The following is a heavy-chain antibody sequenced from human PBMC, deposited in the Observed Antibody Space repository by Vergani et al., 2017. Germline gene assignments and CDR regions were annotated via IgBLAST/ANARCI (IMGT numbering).Heavy chain of an antibody. D-gene: IGHD3-10*01. CDR3: ARQPNYYGSGSYYKGPFDY. V-gene: IGHV3-33*08. CDR2: IWYDGSNK. Sequence: VQLVESGGGLVQPGGSLKLSCAASGFTFSSYAMSWVRQAPGKGLEWVAVIWYDGSNKYYADSVKGRLTISRDNSKNTLYLQMNSLRAEDTAVYYCARQPNYYGSGSYYKGPFDYWGQGTLVTVSS. CDR1: GFTFSSYA. J-gene: IGHJ4*02.